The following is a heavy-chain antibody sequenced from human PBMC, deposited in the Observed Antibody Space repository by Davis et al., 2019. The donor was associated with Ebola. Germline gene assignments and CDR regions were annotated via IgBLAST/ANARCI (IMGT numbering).Heavy chain of an antibody. V-gene: IGHV3-30*03. CDR2: ISYDGSNK. CDR3: ARDAEYSSLLYYGMDV. CDR1: GFTFSSYG. Sequence: GESLKISCAASGFTFSSYGMHWVRQAPGKGLEWVAVISYDGSNKYYVDSVKGRFTISRDNAKNSLYLQMNSLRAEDTAVYYCARDAEYSSLLYYGMDVWGQGTTVTVSS. D-gene: IGHD6-6*01. J-gene: IGHJ6*02.